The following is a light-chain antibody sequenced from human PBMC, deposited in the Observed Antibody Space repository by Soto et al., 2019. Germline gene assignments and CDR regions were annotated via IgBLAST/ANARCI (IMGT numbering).Light chain of an antibody. CDR2: EVT. J-gene: IGLJ1*01. CDR1: SSDVGGYNY. V-gene: IGLV2-14*01. Sequence: QSVLTQPASVSGSPGQSITISCTGTSSDVGGYNYVSWYQHHPGKAPKFMIYEVTNRPSGVSNRFSGSKSGNTASLTISGLQAEDEADYYCSSYTSSSTLVFGTGTKLTV. CDR3: SSYTSSSTLV.